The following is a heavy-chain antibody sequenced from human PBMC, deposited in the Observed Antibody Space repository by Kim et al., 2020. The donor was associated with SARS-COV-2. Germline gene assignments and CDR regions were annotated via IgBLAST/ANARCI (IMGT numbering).Heavy chain of an antibody. CDR2: INHSGST. Sequence: SETLSLTCAVYGGSFSGYYWSWIRQPPGKGLEWIGEINHSGSTNYNPSLKSRVTISVDTSKNQFSLKLSSVTAADTALYYCARDVGYWGQGTLVTVSS. CDR3: ARDVGY. V-gene: IGHV4-34*01. J-gene: IGHJ4*02. D-gene: IGHD3-10*01. CDR1: GGSFSGYY.